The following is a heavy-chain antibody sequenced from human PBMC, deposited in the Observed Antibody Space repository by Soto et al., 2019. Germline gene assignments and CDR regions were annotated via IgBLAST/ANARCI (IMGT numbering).Heavy chain of an antibody. Sequence: QGQLLQSGDEVKKPGASVRVSCRASGYDFTSYGISWVRQAPGQGLEWVSWISAYNGKRDTAQKVQGRVTMNLDTATDTAHMALGDLTSADTAVYYCARGRIVASIHDAFEIWGQGTMVAVSS. CDR1: GYDFTSYG. J-gene: IGHJ3*02. CDR3: ARGRIVASIHDAFEI. V-gene: IGHV1-18*01. CDR2: ISAYNGKR. D-gene: IGHD2-21*01.